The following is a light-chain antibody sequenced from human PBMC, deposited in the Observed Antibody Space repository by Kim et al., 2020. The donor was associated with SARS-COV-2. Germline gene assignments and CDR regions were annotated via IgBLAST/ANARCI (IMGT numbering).Light chain of an antibody. CDR3: MQSMQLPYS. V-gene: IGKV2D-29*01. CDR1: QSLRHSDGKAY. Sequence: RPASMSCKSSQSLRHSDGKAYLFWYMQKPGQPPHLLIYEVSNRFSGVPDRISGSGSGTDFTLRISRVEAEDAGVYYCMQSMQLPYSFGQGTKLEIK. J-gene: IGKJ2*03. CDR2: EVS.